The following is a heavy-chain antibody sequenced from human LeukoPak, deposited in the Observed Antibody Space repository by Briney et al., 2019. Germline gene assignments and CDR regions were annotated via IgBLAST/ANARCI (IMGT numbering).Heavy chain of an antibody. CDR1: GFTFSSYS. J-gene: IGHJ3*02. D-gene: IGHD3-16*02. CDR2: ISSSSSSYI. V-gene: IGHV3-21*01. CDR3: ARGTGYTAFDI. Sequence: PGGSLRLSCAASGFTFSSYSMNWVRQAPGKGLEWVSSISSSSSSYIYYADSVKGRFTISRDNAKNSLYLQMNSLRAEDTAVYYCARGTGYTAFDIWGQGTMVTVSS.